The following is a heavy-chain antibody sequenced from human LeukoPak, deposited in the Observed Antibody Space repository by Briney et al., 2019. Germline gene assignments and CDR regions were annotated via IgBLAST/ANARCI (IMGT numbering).Heavy chain of an antibody. CDR3: ARYCTSTTCILRGFDY. D-gene: IGHD2-2*01. CDR2: IYYSGSS. Sequence: SETLSLTCTVSGVSISSDYWSWIRLPPGKGLEWIGYIYYSGSSNYNPSLKSRVTMSVDMSKSQFSLKLASVTAADTAVYYCARYCTSTTCILRGFDYWGQGTRVTVSS. J-gene: IGHJ4*02. V-gene: IGHV4-59*08. CDR1: GVSISSDY.